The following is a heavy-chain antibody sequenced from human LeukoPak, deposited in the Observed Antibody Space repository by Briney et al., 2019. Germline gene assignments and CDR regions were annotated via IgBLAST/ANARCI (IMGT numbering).Heavy chain of an antibody. CDR1: GGSISSGGYY. D-gene: IGHD3-22*01. V-gene: IGHV4-31*03. CDR2: IYYSGST. J-gene: IGHJ3*02. Sequence: SETLSLTCTVSGGSISSGGYYWSWIRQHPGKGLEWIGYIYYSGSTYYNPSLKSRVTISVDTSKNQFSLKLSSVTAADTAVYYCARRFHYYDSSPSAFDIWGQGTMVTVSS. CDR3: ARRFHYYDSSPSAFDI.